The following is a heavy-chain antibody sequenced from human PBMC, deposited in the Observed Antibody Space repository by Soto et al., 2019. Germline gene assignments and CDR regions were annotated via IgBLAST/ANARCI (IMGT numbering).Heavy chain of an antibody. CDR1: GGSISSYY. J-gene: IGHJ3*02. V-gene: IGHV4-59*12. Sequence: QVQLQESGPGLVKPSETLSLTCTVSGGSISSYYWSWIRQPPGKGLEWIGYMYYSGSTNYNPALKSRVNTAVDTPKSVLSRMSSFGSAAEPAVYYCAMDRQYCSGDCCSDDGAFDIWGQGTMVTVTA. CDR3: AMDRQYCSGDCCSDDGAFDI. D-gene: IGHD2-21*02. CDR2: MYYSGST.